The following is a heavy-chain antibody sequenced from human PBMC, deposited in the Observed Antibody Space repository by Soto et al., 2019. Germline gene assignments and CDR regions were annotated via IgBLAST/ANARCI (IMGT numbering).Heavy chain of an antibody. CDR2: ISSSSSYI. CDR1: GFTFSSYS. J-gene: IGHJ4*02. V-gene: IGHV3-21*01. D-gene: IGHD6-13*01. Sequence: LSLTCAASGFTFSSYSMNWVRQAPGKGLEWVSSISSSSSYIYYADSVKGRFTISRDNAKNSQYLQMNSLRAEDTAVYDCATPPTYSSIPFDYWGQGTLVTVSS. CDR3: ATPPTYSSIPFDY.